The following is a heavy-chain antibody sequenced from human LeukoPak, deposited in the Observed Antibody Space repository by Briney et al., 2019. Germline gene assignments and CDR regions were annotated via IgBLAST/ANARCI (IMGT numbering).Heavy chain of an antibody. J-gene: IGHJ5*02. D-gene: IGHD3-22*01. Sequence: ASVKVSCKASGYTFTSYGITWVRQAPGQGLEWMGRISTYNVNTNYAQKLQGRVTMTTDTSTSTAYMELRSLRSDDTAVYYCARDQYYDSKGWFDPWGQGTLVTVSS. V-gene: IGHV1-18*01. CDR3: ARDQYYDSKGWFDP. CDR2: ISTYNVNT. CDR1: GYTFTSYG.